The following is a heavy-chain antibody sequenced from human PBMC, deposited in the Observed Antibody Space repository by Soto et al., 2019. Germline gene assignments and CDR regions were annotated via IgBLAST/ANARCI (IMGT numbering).Heavy chain of an antibody. CDR1: GGSISSSSYY. CDR3: SRQIYDSSGYYYAY. D-gene: IGHD3-22*01. J-gene: IGHJ4*02. CDR2: IYSLGNT. V-gene: IGHV4-39*01. Sequence: QMQLQESGPGLVKPSETLSLTCTVSGGSISSSSYYWGGIRQPPGQGLEWVGTIYSLGNTYYNPSLQSRVTISVDKSKSQLFLKLSSVTAPDTAVYYCSRQIYDSSGYYYAYWGQGTLVTVSS.